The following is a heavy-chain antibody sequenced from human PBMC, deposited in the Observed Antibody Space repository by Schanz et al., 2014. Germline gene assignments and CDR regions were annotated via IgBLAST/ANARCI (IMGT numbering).Heavy chain of an antibody. V-gene: IGHV1-2*06. CDR2: INPNSGGT. Sequence: QVQLVQSGAEVKKPGASVKVSCKASGYTFTDYHIHWVRQAPGQGLEWMGRINPNSGGTNFAQKFQGRVTVTRDTSISTAYMELGSLRFDDTAVYYCARDYYDILTGYPYDTFDIWGQGTMVTVSS. J-gene: IGHJ3*02. CDR1: GYTFTDYH. CDR3: ARDYYDILTGYPYDTFDI. D-gene: IGHD3-9*01.